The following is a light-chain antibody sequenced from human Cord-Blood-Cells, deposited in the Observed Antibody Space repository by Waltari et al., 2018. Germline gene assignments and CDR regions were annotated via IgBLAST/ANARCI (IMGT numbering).Light chain of an antibody. J-gene: IGLJ2*01. CDR1: SSDGGGYND. CDR2: EVS. V-gene: IGLV2-8*01. Sequence: QSALTQPPSASGSPGQSVTISCTGTSSDGGGYNDVPWYQQHPGKAPKLMIYEVSKRPSGVPDRFSGSKSGNTASLTVSGLQAEDEADYYCSSYAGSNNLVFGGGTKLTV. CDR3: SSYAGSNNLV.